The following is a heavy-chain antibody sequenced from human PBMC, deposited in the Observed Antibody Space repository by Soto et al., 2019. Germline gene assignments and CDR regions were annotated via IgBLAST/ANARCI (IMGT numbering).Heavy chain of an antibody. Sequence: GASVKVSCKASGGTFSSYAISWVRQAPGQGLEWMGGIIPIFGTANYAQKFQGRVTITADESTSTAYMELSSLRSEDTAVYYYARASIDKREYYYYYGMDVWGQGTTVTVSS. CDR2: IIPIFGTA. D-gene: IGHD2-21*01. V-gene: IGHV1-69*13. CDR1: GGTFSSYA. J-gene: IGHJ6*02. CDR3: ARASIDKREYYYYYGMDV.